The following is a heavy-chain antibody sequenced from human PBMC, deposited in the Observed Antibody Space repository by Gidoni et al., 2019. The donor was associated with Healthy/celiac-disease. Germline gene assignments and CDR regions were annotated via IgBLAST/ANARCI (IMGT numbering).Heavy chain of an antibody. V-gene: IGHV3-30*04. Sequence: HVQLVESGGGVVQPGRSLSLSCAASGFTFRSYAMHWVRQAPGKGLEWVAVISYDGSNKYYADSVKGRFTISRDNSKNTLYLQMNSLRAEDTAVYYCARDLSMVRGLWSGFDYWGQGTLVTVSS. J-gene: IGHJ4*02. D-gene: IGHD3-10*01. CDR3: ARDLSMVRGLWSGFDY. CDR2: ISYDGSNK. CDR1: GFTFRSYA.